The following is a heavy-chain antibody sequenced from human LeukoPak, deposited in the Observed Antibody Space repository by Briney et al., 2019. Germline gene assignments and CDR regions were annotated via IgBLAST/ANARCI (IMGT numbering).Heavy chain of an antibody. Sequence: ASVKVSCKASGYTFTSYGISWVRQAPGQGLEWMGWISAYNGNTDYAQKLQGRVTMTTDTSTSTAYMELRSLRSDDTAVYYCARWIVVVAAATVGWFDPWGQGTLVTVSS. CDR1: GYTFTSYG. J-gene: IGHJ5*02. D-gene: IGHD2-2*01. CDR3: ARWIVVVAAATVGWFDP. V-gene: IGHV1-18*01. CDR2: ISAYNGNT.